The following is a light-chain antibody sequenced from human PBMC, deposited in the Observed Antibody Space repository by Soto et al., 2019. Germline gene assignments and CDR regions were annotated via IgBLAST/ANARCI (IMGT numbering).Light chain of an antibody. J-gene: IGLJ2*01. CDR3: QSTGTSDSSVV. Sequence: SYELTQPPSLSVSPGQTAKITCSGGALPKQYVHWYQQRPGRAPVVVIYKDTERPSGIPGRFSGSTSGTTVTLTISGVQADDEAVYYCQSTGTSDSSVVFGGGTKLTVL. CDR1: ALPKQY. CDR2: KDT. V-gene: IGLV3-25*02.